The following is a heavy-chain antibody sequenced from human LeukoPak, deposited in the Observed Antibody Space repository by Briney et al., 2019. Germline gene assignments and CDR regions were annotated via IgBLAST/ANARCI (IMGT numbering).Heavy chain of an antibody. V-gene: IGHV3-48*01. D-gene: IGHD5-24*01. Sequence: AGGSLRLSCAASGFTFSSYSMNWVRQAPGKGLEWVSYISSSSTIYYADSVKGRFTISRDNAKNSLYLQMNSLRAEDTAVYYCARQERGGYYYYYMDVWGKGTTVTVSS. CDR3: ARQERGGYYYYYMDV. CDR1: GFTFSSYS. J-gene: IGHJ6*03. CDR2: ISSSSTI.